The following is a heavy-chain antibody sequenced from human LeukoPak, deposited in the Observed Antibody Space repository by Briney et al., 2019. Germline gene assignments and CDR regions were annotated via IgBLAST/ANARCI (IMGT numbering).Heavy chain of an antibody. V-gene: IGHV3-21*01. CDR1: GFTFSSYS. J-gene: IGHJ4*02. Sequence: GGSLRLSCAASGFTFSSYSMNWVRQAPGKGLEWVSSISSSSSYIYYADSVKGRFTISRDNAKNSLYLQMNSLRAEDTAVYYCASVPYSGSTPTDYWGQGTLVTVSS. CDR2: ISSSSSYI. CDR3: ASVPYSGSTPTDY. D-gene: IGHD1-26*01.